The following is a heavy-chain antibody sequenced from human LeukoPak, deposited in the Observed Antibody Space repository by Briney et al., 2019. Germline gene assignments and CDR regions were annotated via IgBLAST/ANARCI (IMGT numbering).Heavy chain of an antibody. D-gene: IGHD2-2*01. V-gene: IGHV3-66*01. CDR3: AREPYQLLKWGYMDV. Sequence: GGSLRLSCAASGFTVSSNYMSWVRQAPGKGLEWVSVIYSGGSTYYADSVKGRFTISRDNAKNSLYLQMNSLRAEDTAVYYCAREPYQLLKWGYMDVWGKGTTVTVSS. CDR2: IYSGGST. CDR1: GFTVSSNY. J-gene: IGHJ6*03.